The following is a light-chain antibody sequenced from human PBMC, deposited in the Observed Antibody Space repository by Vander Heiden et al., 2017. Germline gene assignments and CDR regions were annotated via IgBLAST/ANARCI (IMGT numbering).Light chain of an antibody. Sequence: SALTQPASVSGSPGQSITISCSGPSSDVGGYNYVSWYQQHPGKAHKLMIYDVRERPSGVANRFSGSKSGNTASLTISGLQAEDEANYYCSSYTSSSTLVFGGGTKLTVL. V-gene: IGLV2-14*01. CDR3: SSYTSSSTLV. CDR1: SSDVGGYNY. CDR2: DVR. J-gene: IGLJ3*02.